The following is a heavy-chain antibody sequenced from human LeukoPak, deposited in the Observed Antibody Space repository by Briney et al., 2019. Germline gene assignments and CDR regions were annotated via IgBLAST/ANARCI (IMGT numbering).Heavy chain of an antibody. Sequence: PGGSLRLSCAASGFTFSSYSMNWVRQAPGKGLEWVSSISSSSSYIYYADSVKGRFTIPRDNAKNSLYLQMNSLRAEDTAVYYCARLLVGGFLEWLKPVRPHHDAFDIWGQGTMVTVSS. CDR3: ARLLVGGFLEWLKPVRPHHDAFDI. J-gene: IGHJ3*02. D-gene: IGHD3-3*01. V-gene: IGHV3-21*01. CDR1: GFTFSSYS. CDR2: ISSSSSYI.